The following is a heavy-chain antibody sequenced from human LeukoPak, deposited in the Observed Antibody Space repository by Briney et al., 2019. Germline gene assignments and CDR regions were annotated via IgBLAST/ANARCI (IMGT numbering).Heavy chain of an antibody. V-gene: IGHV1-8*01. CDR1: GYTFTSYD. J-gene: IGHJ5*02. CDR2: MNPNSGNT. CDR3: ASSYDRSGYYYS. Sequence: GASVKVSCKASGYTFTSYDINWVRQATGQGLEWMGWMNPNSGNTGYAQKFQGRVTMTRNTSMSTAHMELSSLRSEDTAVYYCASSYDRSGYYYSWGQGTLVTVSS. D-gene: IGHD3-22*01.